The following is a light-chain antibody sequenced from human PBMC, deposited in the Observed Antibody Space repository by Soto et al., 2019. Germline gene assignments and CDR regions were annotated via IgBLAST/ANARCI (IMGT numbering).Light chain of an antibody. V-gene: IGLV1-47*01. CDR3: AAWDDSVGGPA. J-gene: IGLJ2*01. CDR1: SSNIGSKY. Sequence: QSVLTQPPSASGTPGQRVTISFSGSSSNIGSKYVYWDQQLPGTAPKLLMYRNNQRPSGVPDRFSGSKSGTSASLAISGLRSEDEAHYYCAAWDDSVGGPAFGGGTKLTVL. CDR2: RNN.